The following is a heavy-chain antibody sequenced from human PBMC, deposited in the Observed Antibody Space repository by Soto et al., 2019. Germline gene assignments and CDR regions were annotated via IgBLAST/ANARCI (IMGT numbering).Heavy chain of an antibody. Sequence: PGGSLRLSCAASGFTFSTYALSWVRQAPGKGLEWVSAISANGQGIYADCVRGRFTISRDNSKNTIFLHMDSLRAEDTAVYYCAKDRNYPRDQFHYWGQGTLVTVSS. CDR1: GFTFSTYA. D-gene: IGHD1-7*01. V-gene: IGHV3-23*01. J-gene: IGHJ4*02. CDR3: AKDRNYPRDQFHY. CDR2: ISANGQGI.